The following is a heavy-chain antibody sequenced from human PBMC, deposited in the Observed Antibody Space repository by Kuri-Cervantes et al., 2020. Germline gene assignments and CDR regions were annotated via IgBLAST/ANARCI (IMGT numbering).Heavy chain of an antibody. D-gene: IGHD3-10*01. J-gene: IGHJ6*02. CDR1: GYSFTSYW. CDR3: ARLGANYYGSGSYYMRWVGDYYYYGMDV. V-gene: IGHV5-51*01. Sequence: PGGSLRLSCKGSGYSFTSYWTGWVRQMPGKGLEWMGIIYPGDSDTRYSPSFQGQVTISADKSISTAYLQWSSLKASDTAMYYCARLGANYYGSGSYYMRWVGDYYYYGMDVWGQGTTVTVSS. CDR2: IYPGDSDT.